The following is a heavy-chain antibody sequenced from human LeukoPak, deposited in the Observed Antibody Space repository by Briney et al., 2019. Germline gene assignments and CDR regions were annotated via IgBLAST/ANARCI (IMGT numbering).Heavy chain of an antibody. CDR3: ARGGVDYYGSGTYYLMFYLDY. Sequence: GGSLRLSCAASGFTFNTYGMSWVRQAPGKGLEWVSCISGSGGATYYADSVEGRFTITRDDPHNTLYLQMNSLRAEDTAVYFCARGGVDYYGSGTYYLMFYLDYWGQGALVTVSS. J-gene: IGHJ4*02. CDR2: ISGSGGAT. D-gene: IGHD3-10*01. CDR1: GFTFNTYG. V-gene: IGHV3-23*01.